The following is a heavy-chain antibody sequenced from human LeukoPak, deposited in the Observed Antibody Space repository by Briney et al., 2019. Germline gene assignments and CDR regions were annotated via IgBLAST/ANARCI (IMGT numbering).Heavy chain of an antibody. CDR1: GFTFSSYS. Sequence: GGSLRLSCAASGFTFSSYSMNWVRQAPGKGLEWVSYISSSSSTIYYADSVKGRFTISRDNAKNSLYLQMNSLRAEDTAVYYCARDRNWLLFYAFDIWGQGTMVTVSS. CDR3: ARDRNWLLFYAFDI. J-gene: IGHJ3*02. V-gene: IGHV3-48*01. CDR2: ISSSSSTI. D-gene: IGHD3-9*01.